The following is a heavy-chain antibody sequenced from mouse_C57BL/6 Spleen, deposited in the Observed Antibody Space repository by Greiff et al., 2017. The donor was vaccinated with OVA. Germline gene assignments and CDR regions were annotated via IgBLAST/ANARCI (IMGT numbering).Heavy chain of an antibody. Sequence: EVKLVESGEGLVKPGGSLKLSCAASGFTFSSYAMSWVRQTPEKRLEWVAYISSGGDYIYYADTVKGRFTISRDNARHTLYLQMSSLTSEDTAMDYYTRDTTPYDVWGTGTTLTVSS. J-gene: IGHJ1*03. D-gene: IGHD1-1*01. CDR3: TRDTTPYDV. CDR2: ISSGGDYI. CDR1: GFTFSSYA. V-gene: IGHV5-9-1*02.